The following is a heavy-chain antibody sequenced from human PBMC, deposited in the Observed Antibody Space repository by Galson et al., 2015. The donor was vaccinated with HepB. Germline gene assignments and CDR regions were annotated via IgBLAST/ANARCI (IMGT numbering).Heavy chain of an antibody. Sequence: ETLSLTCTVSGGSISSSSYYWGWIRQPPGKGLEWIGSMYYSGSTYYNPSLKSRVTISVDTSKNQFSLKLSSVTAADTAVYYCARDRYSSNWFFYWGQGTLVTVSS. CDR3: ARDRYSSNWFFY. J-gene: IGHJ4*02. V-gene: IGHV4-39*07. CDR2: MYYSGST. D-gene: IGHD6-13*01. CDR1: GGSISSSSYY.